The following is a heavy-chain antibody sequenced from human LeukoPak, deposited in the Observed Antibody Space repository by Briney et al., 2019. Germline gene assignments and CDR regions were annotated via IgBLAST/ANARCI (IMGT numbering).Heavy chain of an antibody. J-gene: IGHJ6*02. CDR3: ATENGYNWNDRRGMDV. Sequence: PGGSLRLSCAASGFTFSSYAMHWVRQAPGKGLEWVAVISYDGSNKYYADSVKGRFTISRDNSKNTLYLQMNSLRAEDTAVYYCATENGYNWNDRRGMDVWGQGTTVTVSS. V-gene: IGHV3-30*04. CDR2: ISYDGSNK. D-gene: IGHD1-1*01. CDR1: GFTFSSYA.